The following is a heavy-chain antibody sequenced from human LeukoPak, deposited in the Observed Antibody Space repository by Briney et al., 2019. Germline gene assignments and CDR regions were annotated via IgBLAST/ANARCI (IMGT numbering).Heavy chain of an antibody. J-gene: IGHJ2*01. V-gene: IGHV4-39*01. CDR1: GGSISSSSYY. CDR3: ARPGYVVVPAASSYFDL. Sequence: SETLSLTCTVSGGSISSSSYYWGWIRQPPGKGLEWIGSIYYSGSTYYNPSLKSRVTISVDTSKNQFSLKLSSVTAADTAVYYCARPGYVVVPAASSYFDLWGRGTLVTVSS. CDR2: IYYSGST. D-gene: IGHD2-2*01.